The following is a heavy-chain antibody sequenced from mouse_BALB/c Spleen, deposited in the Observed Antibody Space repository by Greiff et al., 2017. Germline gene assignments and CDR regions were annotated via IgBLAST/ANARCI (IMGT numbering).Heavy chain of an antibody. CDR1: GFTFSSYA. J-gene: IGHJ2*01. CDR2: ISSGGSYT. CDR3: ARDHGNYFDY. D-gene: IGHD2-1*01. V-gene: IGHV5-9-4*01. Sequence: EVQLVESGGGLVKPGGSLKLSCAASGFTFSSYAMSWVRQSPEKRLEWVAEISSGGSYTYYPDTVTGRFTISRDNAKNTLYLEMSSLRSEDTAMYYCARDHGNYFDYWGQGTTLTVSS.